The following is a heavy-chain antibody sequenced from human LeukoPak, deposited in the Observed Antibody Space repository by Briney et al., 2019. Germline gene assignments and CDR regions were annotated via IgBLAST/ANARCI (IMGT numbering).Heavy chain of an antibody. CDR1: GGSFSGYY. CDR2: INLSGST. CDR3: AREPKFTYYYDSSGYYYFDY. D-gene: IGHD3-22*01. Sequence: SETLSLTCAVYGGSFSGYYWSWISQPPGTGLEWIGEINLSGSTNYNPSLKSRVTISVDTSKNQFSLKLSSVTAADTAVYYCAREPKFTYYYDSSGYYYFDYWGQGTLVTVSS. J-gene: IGHJ4*02. V-gene: IGHV4-34*01.